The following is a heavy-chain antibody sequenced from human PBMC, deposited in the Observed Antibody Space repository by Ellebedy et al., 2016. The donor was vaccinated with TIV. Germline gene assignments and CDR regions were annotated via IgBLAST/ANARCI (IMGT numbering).Heavy chain of an antibody. V-gene: IGHV3-15*01. CDR1: GFTLSNAW. CDR2: IKSKTDGGTT. Sequence: GESLKISCVASGFTLSNAWMSWVRQAPGKGLEWVGRIKSKTDGGTTDYAAPVKGRFTISRDDSQSTLYLQMNSLKTEDTGVYYCARFLGADNWFDPWGQGTLVTVSS. CDR3: ARFLGADNWFDP. J-gene: IGHJ5*02. D-gene: IGHD3-3*01.